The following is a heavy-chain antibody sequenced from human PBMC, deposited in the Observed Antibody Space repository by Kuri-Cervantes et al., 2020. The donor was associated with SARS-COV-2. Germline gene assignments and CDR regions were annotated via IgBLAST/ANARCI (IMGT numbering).Heavy chain of an antibody. CDR1: GFTFSSYG. D-gene: IGHD1-26*01. CDR3: ARKGGEVGATLYGMDV. J-gene: IGHJ6*02. CDR2: ISYDGSNK. V-gene: IGHV3-30*03. Sequence: GESLKISCAASGFTFSSYGMHWVRQAPGKGLEWVAVISYDGSNKYYADSVKGRFTISRDNSKNTLYLQMNSLRAEDTAVYYCARKGGEVGATLYGMDVWGQGTTVTVSS.